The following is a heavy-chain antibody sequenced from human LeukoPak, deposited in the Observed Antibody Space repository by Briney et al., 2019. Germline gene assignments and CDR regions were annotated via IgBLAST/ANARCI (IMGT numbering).Heavy chain of an antibody. CDR2: ISSSGSI. CDR3: AKDRGLNWFDP. D-gene: IGHD3-10*01. J-gene: IGHJ5*02. CDR1: GFTFSDNY. V-gene: IGHV3-11*04. Sequence: GGSLRLSCAASGFTFSDNYMSWIRQAPGKGLEWVSYISSSGSIYYADSVKGRFTISRDNSKNTLYLQMNSLRAEDTAVYYCAKDRGLNWFDPWGQGTLVTVSS.